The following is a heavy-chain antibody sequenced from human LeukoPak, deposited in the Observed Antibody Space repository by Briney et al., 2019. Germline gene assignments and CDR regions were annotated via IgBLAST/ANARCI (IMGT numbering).Heavy chain of an antibody. V-gene: IGHV3-48*02. CDR1: GFTFSSYS. CDR2: ISTSGSI. J-gene: IGHJ4*02. CDR3: ARPNMVQGTNIAAFDS. D-gene: IGHD3-10*01. Sequence: GGSLRLSCAASGFTFSSYSVSWVRQAPGKGLEWVSYISTSGSIYYVDSVKGRFTISRDNAKNSLYLQMSSLRDEDTAVYYCARPNMVQGTNIAAFDSWGQGTLVTVSS.